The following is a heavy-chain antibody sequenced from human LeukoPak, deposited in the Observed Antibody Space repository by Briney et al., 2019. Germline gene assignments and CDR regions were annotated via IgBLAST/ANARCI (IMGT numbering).Heavy chain of an antibody. J-gene: IGHJ5*02. V-gene: IGHV1-2*02. CDR2: INPNSGGT. CDR3: AKDFWSGFIHWFDP. D-gene: IGHD3-3*01. CDR1: GYTFTSYD. Sequence: ASVKVSCKASGYTFTSYDINWVRQATGQGLEWMGWINPNSGGTNYAQKFQGRVTMTRDTSISTAYMELSRLRSDDTAVYYCAKDFWSGFIHWFDPWGQGTLVTVSS.